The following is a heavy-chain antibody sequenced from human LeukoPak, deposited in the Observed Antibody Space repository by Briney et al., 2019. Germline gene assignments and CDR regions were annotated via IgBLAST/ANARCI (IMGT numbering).Heavy chain of an antibody. CDR2: ISAYNGNT. CDR3: ARGGHCTSRGCSPTLFDY. V-gene: IGHV1-18*01. CDR1: GYTFTSYG. J-gene: IGHJ4*02. D-gene: IGHD2-8*01. Sequence: GASVKVSCKASGYTFTSYGISWVRQAPGQGLEWMGWISAYNGNTNYAQKLQGRVTMTTDTSTSTAYMELRSLRSDDTAVYYCARGGHCTSRGCSPTLFDYWGQGTLVTVSS.